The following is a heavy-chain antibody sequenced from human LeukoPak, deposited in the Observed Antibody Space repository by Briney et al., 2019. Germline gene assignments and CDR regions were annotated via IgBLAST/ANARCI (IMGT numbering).Heavy chain of an antibody. CDR2: ISAYNGLT. D-gene: IGHD3-10*01. CDR1: GYTFNNFG. CDR3: ARALRVLLGTNWFDP. Sequence: VASVKVSCKASGYTFNNFGIHWVRQTPGQGLEWMGWISAYNGLTNYAGNLQGRVTMTTDTSTGTAYLELRSLTSDDTALYYCARALRVLLGTNWFDPWGQGTLVTVSS. J-gene: IGHJ5*02. V-gene: IGHV1-18*01.